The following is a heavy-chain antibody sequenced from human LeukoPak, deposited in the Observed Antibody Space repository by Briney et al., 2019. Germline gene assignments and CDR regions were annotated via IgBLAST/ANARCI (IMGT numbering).Heavy chain of an antibody. J-gene: IGHJ6*03. CDR1: GFTFSSYA. V-gene: IGHV3-21*01. Sequence: GGSLRLSCAASGFTFSSYAMNWVRQARGKGLEWVSSISGSSSDIYYADSVKGRFTISRDNAKNSLYLQMNSLRAEDTAVYYCAREHSGYDFPGRDYYYMDVRGKGTTVTVSS. CDR2: ISGSSSDI. D-gene: IGHD5-12*01. CDR3: AREHSGYDFPGRDYYYMDV.